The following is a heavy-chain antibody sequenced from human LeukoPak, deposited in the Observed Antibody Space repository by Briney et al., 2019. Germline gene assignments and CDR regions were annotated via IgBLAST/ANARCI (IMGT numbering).Heavy chain of an antibody. CDR3: TTRSFVGATVQRDFDY. D-gene: IGHD1-26*01. CDR1: GFTFSNAW. CDR2: IKSKPDGGTT. V-gene: IGHV3-15*01. J-gene: IGHJ4*02. Sequence: PGGTLTLSCAASGFTFSNAWLSWVRQAPGKGLEWVGRIKSKPDGGTTDYAAPVKGRFTISRDDSKTTLYLQMNSLKTEDTAVYYCTTRSFVGATVQRDFDYWGQGTLVTVSS.